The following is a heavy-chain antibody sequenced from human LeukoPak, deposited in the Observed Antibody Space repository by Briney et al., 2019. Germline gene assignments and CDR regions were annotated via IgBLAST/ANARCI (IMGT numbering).Heavy chain of an antibody. Sequence: GGSLRLSCAASGFTFSSYSMNWVRQAPGKRLEWVSSISSSSSYIYYADSVKGRFTISRDNAKNSLYLQMNSLRAEDTAVYYCARVGYYDSSGYDYWGQGTLVTVSS. D-gene: IGHD3-22*01. CDR3: ARVGYYDSSGYDY. J-gene: IGHJ4*02. V-gene: IGHV3-21*01. CDR2: ISSSSSYI. CDR1: GFTFSSYS.